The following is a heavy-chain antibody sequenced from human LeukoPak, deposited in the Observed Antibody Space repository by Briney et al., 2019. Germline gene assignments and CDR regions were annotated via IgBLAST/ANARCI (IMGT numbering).Heavy chain of an antibody. Sequence: SQTLSLTCAVSGGSLSSGGYFWGWIRQYPGKGLEWVGCLSHSGTSYYNPSLKSRVTISVDTSRNQFSLELSSVTAADTAVYFCARERRDGHNYSDFWGQGALVTVSS. CDR1: GGSLSSGGYF. CDR2: LSHSGTS. CDR3: ARERRDGHNYSDF. D-gene: IGHD5-24*01. V-gene: IGHV4-31*11. J-gene: IGHJ4*02.